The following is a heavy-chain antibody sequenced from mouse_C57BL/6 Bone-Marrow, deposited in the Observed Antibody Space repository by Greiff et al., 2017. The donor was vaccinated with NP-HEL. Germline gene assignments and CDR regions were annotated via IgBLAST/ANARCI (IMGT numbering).Heavy chain of an antibody. V-gene: IGHV1-82*01. Sequence: QVQLQQSGPELVKPGASVKISCKASGYAFSSSWMNWVKQRPGKGLEWIGRLYPGDGDTNYNGKFKGKATLTADKSSSTAYMQLSSLTSEDSAVYFCARGSSYPAWFAYWGQGTLVTVSA. CDR2: LYPGDGDT. J-gene: IGHJ3*01. CDR1: GYAFSSSW. D-gene: IGHD1-1*01. CDR3: ARGSSYPAWFAY.